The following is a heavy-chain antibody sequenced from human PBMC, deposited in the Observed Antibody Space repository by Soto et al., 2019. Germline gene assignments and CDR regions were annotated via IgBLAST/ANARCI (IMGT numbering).Heavy chain of an antibody. CDR1: GGSISSSSYY. V-gene: IGHV4-39*01. D-gene: IGHD6-13*01. CDR2: IYYSGST. CDR3: ARLVYSSKGDY. Sequence: SETLSLTCTVSGGSISSSSYYWGWIRQPPGKGLEWIGSIYYSGSTYYNPSLKSRVTISVDTSKNQFSLKLSSVTAADTAVYYCARLVYSSKGDYWGQGTLVTVSS. J-gene: IGHJ4*02.